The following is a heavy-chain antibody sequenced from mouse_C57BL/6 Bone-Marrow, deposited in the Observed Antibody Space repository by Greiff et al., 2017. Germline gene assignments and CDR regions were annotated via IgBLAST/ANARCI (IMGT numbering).Heavy chain of an antibody. CDR3: ARDYDYDDYYAMDY. CDR2: IYPRSGNT. Sequence: QVQLQQSGAELARPGASVKLSCKASGYTFTSYGISWVKQRTGQGLEWIGEIYPRSGNTYYNEKFKGKATLTADKSSSTAYMELRSLTYEDSAVYFCARDYDYDDYYAMDYWGQGTSVTVSS. V-gene: IGHV1-81*01. CDR1: GYTFTSYG. J-gene: IGHJ4*01. D-gene: IGHD2-4*01.